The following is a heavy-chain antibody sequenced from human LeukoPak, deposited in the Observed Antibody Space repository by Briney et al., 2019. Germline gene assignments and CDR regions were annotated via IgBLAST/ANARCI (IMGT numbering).Heavy chain of an antibody. CDR2: ISYSGST. V-gene: IGHV4-31*03. CDR3: ARGHYYGSGDVIFDY. J-gene: IGHJ4*02. D-gene: IGHD3-10*01. Sequence: SQTLSLTCTVSGDSITSGGYYWSWIRQHPGKGLEGIGYISYSGSTYYITSLKRRLPISVDTSKNHFSLKLSSVTVADTAVYYCARGHYYGSGDVIFDYWGQGALVTVSS. CDR1: GDSITSGGYY.